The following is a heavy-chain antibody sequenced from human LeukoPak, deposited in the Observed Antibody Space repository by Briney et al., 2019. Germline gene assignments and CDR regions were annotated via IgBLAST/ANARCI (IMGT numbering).Heavy chain of an antibody. CDR2: ISYDGSNK. Sequence: PGGSLRLSCAASGFTFSSYGIHWVRQAPGKGLEWVAVISYDGSNKYYADSVKGRFTISRDNSKNTLYLQMNSLRAEDTAVYYCAKANGNWNDRLLDYWGQGTLVTVSS. J-gene: IGHJ4*02. CDR3: AKANGNWNDRLLDY. CDR1: GFTFSSYG. D-gene: IGHD1-20*01. V-gene: IGHV3-30*18.